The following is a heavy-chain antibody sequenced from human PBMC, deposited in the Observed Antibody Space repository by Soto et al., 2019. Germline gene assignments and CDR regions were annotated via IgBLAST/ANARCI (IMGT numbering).Heavy chain of an antibody. D-gene: IGHD2-2*02. CDR1: GFTFNRYS. Sequence: PGRSLRLSCAASGFTFNRYSMNWVRQAPGKGLEWVSSISSSSSYIYYADSVKGRFTISRDNAKKSLYLQMNSLRAEDTAVYYCARDPAACSSTSCYTEYYYYGMDVWGQGTTVTVSS. V-gene: IGHV3-21*01. CDR3: ARDPAACSSTSCYTEYYYYGMDV. CDR2: ISSSSSYI. J-gene: IGHJ6*02.